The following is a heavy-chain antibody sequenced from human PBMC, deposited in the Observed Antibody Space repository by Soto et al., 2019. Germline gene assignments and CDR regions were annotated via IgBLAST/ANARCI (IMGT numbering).Heavy chain of an antibody. J-gene: IGHJ4*02. CDR3: ALAHSSGYTFAH. CDR1: GGSITNGGYY. D-gene: IGHD3-22*01. Sequence: QVQLQESGPGLVQPSQTLSLTCTVSGGSITNGGYYWSWIRQHPGKGLEWIGYIYYSGTTYYNPSLNRRXXIXLVXSRNQFCLEVNSVSAADTAVYCCALAHSSGYTFAHWGQGTLVTVSS. CDR2: IYYSGTT. V-gene: IGHV4-31*03.